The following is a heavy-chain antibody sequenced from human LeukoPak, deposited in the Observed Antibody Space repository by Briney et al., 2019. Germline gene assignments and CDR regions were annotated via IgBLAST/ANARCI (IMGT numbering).Heavy chain of an antibody. Sequence: PSETLSLTCAVYGGSFSGYYWSWIRQPPGKGLEWIGEINHSGSTNYNPSLKSRVTISVDTSKNQFSLKLGSVTAADTAVYYCASEYSYFDYWGQGTLVTVSS. D-gene: IGHD4-4*01. J-gene: IGHJ4*02. CDR3: ASEYSYFDY. CDR2: INHSGST. V-gene: IGHV4-34*01. CDR1: GGSFSGYY.